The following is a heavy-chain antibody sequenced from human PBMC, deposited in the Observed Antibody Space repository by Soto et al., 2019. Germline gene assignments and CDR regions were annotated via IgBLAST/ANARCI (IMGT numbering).Heavy chain of an antibody. Sequence: ASVKVSCKVSGYTLTELSMHWVRQAPGKGLEWMGGLDPEDGETIYAQKFQGRVTMTEDTSTDTAYIELSSLRSEDTAVYYCATGLVVVIKGVTDYWGRGTLVTVSS. J-gene: IGHJ4*02. V-gene: IGHV1-24*01. D-gene: IGHD3-22*01. CDR2: LDPEDGET. CDR3: ATGLVVVIKGVTDY. CDR1: GYTLTELS.